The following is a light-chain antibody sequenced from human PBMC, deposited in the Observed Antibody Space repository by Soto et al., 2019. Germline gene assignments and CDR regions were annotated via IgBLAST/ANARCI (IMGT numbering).Light chain of an antibody. J-gene: IGLJ1*01. CDR2: EVT. CDR1: SSDIGTYDY. Sequence: QSALTQPASVSGSPGQSITISCTGTSSDIGTYDYVSWYQHHPGKAPKLMIYEVTNRPSGVSDRFSGFKSGNTASLTISGLQAEDEADYYCCSYAGSNTYVFGTGTKLTVL. CDR3: CSYAGSNTYV. V-gene: IGLV2-23*02.